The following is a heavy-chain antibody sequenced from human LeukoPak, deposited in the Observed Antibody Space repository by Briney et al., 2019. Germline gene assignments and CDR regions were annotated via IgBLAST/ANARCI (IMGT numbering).Heavy chain of an antibody. CDR2: IYYSGST. CDR1: GGSISSSSYY. CDR3: ARAGYYGSGSLGY. D-gene: IGHD3-10*01. V-gene: IGHV4-39*07. Sequence: SETLSLTCTVSGGSISSSSYYWGWIRQPPGKGLEWIGSIYYSGSTYYNPSLKSRVTISVDTSKNQFSLKLSSVTAADTAVYYCARAGYYGSGSLGYWGQGTLVTVSS. J-gene: IGHJ4*02.